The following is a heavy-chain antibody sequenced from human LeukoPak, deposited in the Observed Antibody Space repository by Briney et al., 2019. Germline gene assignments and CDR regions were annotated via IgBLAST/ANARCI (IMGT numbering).Heavy chain of an antibody. V-gene: IGHV4-59*01. CDR2: IYYSGST. D-gene: IGHD5-12*01. CDR1: GGSISSYY. CDR3: AKGYSGYDIFDY. Sequence: SETLSLTCTVSGGSISSYYWSWIRQPPGKGLEWIGYIYYSGSTNYNPSLKSRVTISVDTSKNQFSLKLSSVTAADMAVYYCAKGYSGYDIFDYWGQGTLVTVSS. J-gene: IGHJ4*02.